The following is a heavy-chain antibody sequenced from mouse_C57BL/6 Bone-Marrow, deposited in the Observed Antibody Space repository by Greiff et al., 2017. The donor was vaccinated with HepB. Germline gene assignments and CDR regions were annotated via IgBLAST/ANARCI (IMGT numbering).Heavy chain of an antibody. CDR3: ARGIYYYGSGYFDV. D-gene: IGHD1-1*01. Sequence: EVKLVESGGGLVQPGGSLKLSCAASGFTFSDYYMYWVRQTPEKRLEWVAYISNGGGSTYYPDTVKGRFTISRDNAKNTLYLQMSRLKSEDTAMYYCARGIYYYGSGYFDVWGTGTTVTVSS. V-gene: IGHV5-12*01. CDR1: GFTFSDYY. J-gene: IGHJ1*03. CDR2: ISNGGGST.